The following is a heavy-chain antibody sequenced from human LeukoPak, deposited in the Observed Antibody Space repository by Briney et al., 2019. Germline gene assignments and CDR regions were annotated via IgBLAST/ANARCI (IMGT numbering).Heavy chain of an antibody. CDR2: IRSKANSYAT. J-gene: IGHJ5*02. CDR1: GFTLSGSA. D-gene: IGHD5-24*01. V-gene: IGHV3-73*01. Sequence: GGSLKLSCAASGFTLSGSAMHWVRQASGSGLEWIGRIRSKANSYATAYAAAVKGKFTISRDDSKNTAYLQMNSLKTDDTAVYYCTRLEMATTPANWFDPWGQGTLVTVSS. CDR3: TRLEMATTPANWFDP.